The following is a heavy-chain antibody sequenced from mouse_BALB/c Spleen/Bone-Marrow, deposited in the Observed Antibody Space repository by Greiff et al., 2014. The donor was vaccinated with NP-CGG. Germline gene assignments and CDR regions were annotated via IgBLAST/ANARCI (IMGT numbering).Heavy chain of an antibody. CDR2: ISSGSSTI. CDR3: ARSPRCSPSHY. Sequence: EVQRVESGGGLVQTGGARKLSCAASGFTFSSFGMHWVRQAPEKGLEWVAYISSGSSTIYYADTVKGRFTISRDNPKNTLFLQMTSLRSEDTALYYCARSPRCSPSHYSGHFPTLTVSS. J-gene: IGHJ2*01. CDR1: GFTFSSFG. V-gene: IGHV5-17*02.